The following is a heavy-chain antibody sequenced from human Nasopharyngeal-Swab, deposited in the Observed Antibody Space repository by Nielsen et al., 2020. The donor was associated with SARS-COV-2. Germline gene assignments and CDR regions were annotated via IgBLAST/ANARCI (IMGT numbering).Heavy chain of an antibody. D-gene: IGHD6-19*01. CDR1: VYTFTRYY. J-gene: IGHJ5*02. V-gene: IGHV1-2*06. CDR3: ARAGYSSGWYLFDP. CDR2: INPNSGGT. Sequence: SLHVSCHASVYTFTRYYMHWVRQAPAQGLEWMGRINPNSGGTNYAQKFQGRVAMTRDTSISTAYMELSRLRSEDTAVYYCARAGYSSGWYLFDPWGQGTLVTVSS.